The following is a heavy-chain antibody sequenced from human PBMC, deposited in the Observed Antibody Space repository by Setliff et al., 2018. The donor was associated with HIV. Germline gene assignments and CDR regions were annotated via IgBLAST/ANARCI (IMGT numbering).Heavy chain of an antibody. CDR3: VRHGYYYDFIDI. CDR1: GGSISGCY. J-gene: IGHJ3*02. D-gene: IGHD3-22*01. V-gene: IGHV4-4*09. CDR2: IYSSGST. Sequence: TSETLSLTCTVSGGSISGCYWSWIRQSPGKGLEWIGYIYSSGSTNFNPSLKSRVTLSIDTSKNQFSLNLTSMTAADTAVYFCVRHGYYYDFIDIWGQGTVVTVS.